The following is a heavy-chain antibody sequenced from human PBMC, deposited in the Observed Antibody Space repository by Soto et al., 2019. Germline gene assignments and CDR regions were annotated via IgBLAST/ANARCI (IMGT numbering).Heavy chain of an antibody. CDR2: IYYSWST. D-gene: IGHD6-6*01. CDR1: GCSISSSSYY. CDR3: ARHRARNWFDP. J-gene: IGHJ5*02. V-gene: IGHV4-39*01. Sequence: SETLSLTCIVSGCSISSSSYYWGWIRQPPGKGLEWIGSIYYSWSTYYNPSLKSRVTISVDTSKNQFSLKLSSVTAADTAVFYCARHRARNWFDPWGQGTLVTVSS.